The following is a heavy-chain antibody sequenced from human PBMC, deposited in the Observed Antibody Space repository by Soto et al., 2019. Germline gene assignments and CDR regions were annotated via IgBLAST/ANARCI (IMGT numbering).Heavy chain of an antibody. CDR1: GGSISSYY. Sequence: QVQLQESGPGLVKPSETLSLTCTVSGGSISSYYWSWIRQPPGKGLEWIGYIYYSGRTNFNPSLKSRDTKSVDPAKTQFSLKLSSVPAAGRAVYYWARCNDYGDYGFGWYLDLRGRGTLVTVSS. CDR3: ARCNDYGDYGFGWYLDL. V-gene: IGHV4-59*01. CDR2: IYYSGRT. J-gene: IGHJ2*01. D-gene: IGHD4-17*01.